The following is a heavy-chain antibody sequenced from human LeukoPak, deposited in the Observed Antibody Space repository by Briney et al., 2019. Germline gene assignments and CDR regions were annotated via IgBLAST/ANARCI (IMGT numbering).Heavy chain of an antibody. J-gene: IGHJ4*02. Sequence: SVKVSCKASGGTFSSYAISWVRQAPGQGLEWMGGIIPIFGTANYAQKFQGRVTITADESTSTAYMELRSLRSDDTAVYYCARDLMYGDSVAEFDYWGQGTLVTVSS. CDR1: GGTFSSYA. CDR3: ARDLMYGDSVAEFDY. D-gene: IGHD4-17*01. CDR2: IIPIFGTA. V-gene: IGHV1-69*01.